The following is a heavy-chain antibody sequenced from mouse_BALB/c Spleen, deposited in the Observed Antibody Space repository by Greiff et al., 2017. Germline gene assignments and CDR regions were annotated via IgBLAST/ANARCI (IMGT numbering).Heavy chain of an antibody. CDR2: IYPGDGDT. V-gene: IGHV1-82*01. D-gene: IGHD4-1*01. CDR3: ARRRLGSAMDY. CDR1: GYAFSSSW. J-gene: IGHJ4*01. Sequence: QVQLQQSGPELVKPGASVKISCKASGYAFSSSWMNWVKQRPGQGLEWIGRIYPGDGDTNYNGKFKGKATLTADKSSSTAYMQLSSLTSVDSAVYFCARRRLGSAMDYWGQGTSVTVSS.